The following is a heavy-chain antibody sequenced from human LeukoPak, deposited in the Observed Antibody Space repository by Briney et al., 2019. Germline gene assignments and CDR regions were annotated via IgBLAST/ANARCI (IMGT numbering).Heavy chain of an antibody. Sequence: GSSVKVSCKASGGTFSSYAISWVRQAPGRGLEWMGGIIPIFGTANYAQKFQGRVTITADKSTSTAYMELSSLRSEDTAVYYCARGSRDGYNSYYYYYMDVWGKGTTVTVSS. CDR2: IIPIFGTA. J-gene: IGHJ6*03. D-gene: IGHD5-24*01. CDR3: ARGSRDGYNSYYYYYMDV. V-gene: IGHV1-69*06. CDR1: GGTFSSYA.